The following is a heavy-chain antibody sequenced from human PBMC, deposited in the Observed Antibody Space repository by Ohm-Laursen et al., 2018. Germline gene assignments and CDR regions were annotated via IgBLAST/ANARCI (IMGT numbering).Heavy chain of an antibody. CDR2: IKVDGSEK. CDR3: ARFGVNHGMDV. CDR1: GFTFSSYW. D-gene: IGHD3-16*01. J-gene: IGHJ6*02. Sequence: GSLRLSCAASGFTFSSYWMTWVRQPPGKGLEWVARIKVDGSEKYYVDSVKGRFTISRDDAKNSLYLQMSSLRAEDTAVYYCARFGVNHGMDVWGQGTTVTVPS. V-gene: IGHV3-7*01.